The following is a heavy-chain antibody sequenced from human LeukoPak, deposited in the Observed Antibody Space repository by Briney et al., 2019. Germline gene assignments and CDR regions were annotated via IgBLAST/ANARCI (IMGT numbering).Heavy chain of an antibody. D-gene: IGHD3-10*01. CDR3: AGTTMVRGVTGLDWAFDI. Sequence: GGSLRLSCAASGFIFNNYAMNWVRQAPGKGLECVSAISSNGDSTFYANSVKGRFTISRDNSKNTLYLQMNSLRAEDTAVYYCAGTTMVRGVTGLDWAFDIWGQGTMVTVSS. CDR1: GFIFNNYA. V-gene: IGHV3-64*01. CDR2: ISSNGDST. J-gene: IGHJ3*02.